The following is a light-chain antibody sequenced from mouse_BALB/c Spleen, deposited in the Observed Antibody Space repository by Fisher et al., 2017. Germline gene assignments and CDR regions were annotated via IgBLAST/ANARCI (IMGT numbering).Light chain of an antibody. V-gene: IGKV3-5*01. CDR2: RAS. CDR1: ESVDNYGNSF. Sequence: DIVITQTPASLAVSLGQRATISCRASESVDNYGNSFMHWYQQKPGQPPKLLIYRASNLESGIPARFSGSGSRTDFTLTINPVEADDVATYYCQQSNEDPPTFGGGTKLEIK. J-gene: IGKJ1*01. CDR3: QQSNEDPPT.